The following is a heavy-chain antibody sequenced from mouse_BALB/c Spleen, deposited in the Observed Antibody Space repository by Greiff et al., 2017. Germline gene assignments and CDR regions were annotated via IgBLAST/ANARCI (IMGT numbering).Heavy chain of an antibody. Sequence: EVQLQQSGAELVRSGASVKLSCTASGFNIKDYYMHWVKQRPEQGLEWIGWIDPENGDTEYAPKFQGKATMTADTSSNTAYLQLSSLTSEDTAVYYCNAMYYYGSSYYDCWGQGTTLTVCS. V-gene: IGHV14-4*02. CDR1: GFNIKDYY. J-gene: IGHJ2*01. CDR3: NAMYYYGSSYYDC. D-gene: IGHD1-1*01. CDR2: IDPENGDT.